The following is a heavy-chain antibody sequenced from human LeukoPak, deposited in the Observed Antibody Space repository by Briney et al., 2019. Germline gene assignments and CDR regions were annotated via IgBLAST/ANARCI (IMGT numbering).Heavy chain of an antibody. CDR1: GFTFSNAW. V-gene: IGHV3-15*01. CDR2: IKSKTDGGTT. Sequence: GGSLRLSCAASGFTFSNAWMSWVRQAPGKGLEWIGRIKSKTDGGTTDYAAPVKGRFTIPRDDSKNTLYLQMNSLKTEDTAVYYCITDRATYYDFWSGPRWGQGTLVTVSS. J-gene: IGHJ4*02. D-gene: IGHD3-3*01. CDR3: ITDRATYYDFWSGPR.